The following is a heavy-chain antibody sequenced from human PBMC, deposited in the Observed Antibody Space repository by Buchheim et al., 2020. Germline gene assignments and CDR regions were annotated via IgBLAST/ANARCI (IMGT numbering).Heavy chain of an antibody. V-gene: IGHV3-23*01. CDR3: AKMYDFWSGSGGLGYFDY. J-gene: IGHJ4*02. CDR1: GFTFSSYA. D-gene: IGHD3-3*01. CDR2: ISGSGGST. Sequence: EVQLLESGGGLVQPGGSLRLSCAASGFTFSSYAMSWVRQAPGKGLEWVSAISGSGGSTYYADSVKGRFTIFRDNSKNTLYLQMNSLRAEDTAVYYCAKMYDFWSGSGGLGYFDYWGQGTL.